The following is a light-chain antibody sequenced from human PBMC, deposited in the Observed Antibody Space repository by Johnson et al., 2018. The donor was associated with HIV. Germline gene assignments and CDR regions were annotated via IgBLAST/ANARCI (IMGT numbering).Light chain of an antibody. CDR1: SSNIGNNY. CDR3: ETWASSLSGV. CDR2: DND. Sequence: QSVLTQPPSVSAAPGQKVTISCSGSSSNIGNNYVSWYQQLPGTAPKLLIYDNDKRPSGIPARFSGSKSGTSATLGIAGLQTGDEADYYCETWASSLSGVFGTGTKVTVL. J-gene: IGLJ1*01. V-gene: IGLV1-51*01.